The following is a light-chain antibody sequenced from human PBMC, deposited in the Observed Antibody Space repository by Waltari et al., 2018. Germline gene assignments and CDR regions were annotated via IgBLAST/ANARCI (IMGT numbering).Light chain of an antibody. CDR1: QSISNW. V-gene: IGKV1-5*03. CDR2: KAS. J-gene: IGKJ4*01. Sequence: DIQMTQSPSTLSASVGDRVTITCAASQSISNWLAWYQQKPGKAPKLLIYKASTIESGVPSRFSGSGSGTEFTLTISSLQTDDFATYYCQQYNSYSLLTFGGGTKVEIK. CDR3: QQYNSYSLLT.